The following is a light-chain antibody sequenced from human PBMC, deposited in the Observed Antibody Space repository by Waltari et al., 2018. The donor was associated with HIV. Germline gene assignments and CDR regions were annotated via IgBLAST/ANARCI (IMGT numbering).Light chain of an antibody. Sequence: SYELTQPSSVSVSPGQTAKSTCTGDILANKYGRWLQQKPGQAPILIIYKDTERPSGIPERFSASSSGTTLTLTISGAQVGDEADYYCYSAADSNVIFGGGTKLTVL. CDR3: YSAADSNVI. CDR2: KDT. V-gene: IGLV3-27*01. J-gene: IGLJ2*01. CDR1: ILANKY.